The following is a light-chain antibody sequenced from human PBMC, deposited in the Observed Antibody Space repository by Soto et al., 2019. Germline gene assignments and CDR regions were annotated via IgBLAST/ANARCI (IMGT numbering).Light chain of an antibody. V-gene: IGKV1-5*03. Sequence: DIQMTQSPSTLSASVGDRVTITCRARQSIKNWLAWYQQKPGEAPKLLIYKASTLESGVPSRFSRSGSGTEFALTISCLQPDDVATYYCQQYNSYSQFTFGPGTKVDIK. CDR2: KAS. J-gene: IGKJ3*01. CDR3: QQYNSYSQFT. CDR1: QSIKNW.